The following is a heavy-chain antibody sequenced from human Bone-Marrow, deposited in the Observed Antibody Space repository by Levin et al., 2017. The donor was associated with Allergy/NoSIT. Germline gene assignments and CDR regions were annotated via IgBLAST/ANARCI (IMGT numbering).Heavy chain of an antibody. CDR2: ISGSGGTI. Sequence: GESLKISCAASGFTFNDYYISWIRQVPGKGLEWVSYISGSGGTIYYADSVKGRFTISRDNSKNSVYLQMNSLRAEDTAVYYCARDYRYFGEPRYDYWGQGTLVTVSS. CDR3: ARDYRYFGEPRYDY. D-gene: IGHD3-10*01. J-gene: IGHJ4*02. CDR1: GFTFNDYY. V-gene: IGHV3-11*01.